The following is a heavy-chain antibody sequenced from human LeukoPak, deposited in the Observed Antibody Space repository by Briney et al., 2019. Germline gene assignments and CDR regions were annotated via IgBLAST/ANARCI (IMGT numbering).Heavy chain of an antibody. CDR2: INPKSGGI. J-gene: IGHJ4*02. CDR3: ARDAEYCSGGSCSEFDY. D-gene: IGHD2-15*01. V-gene: IGHV1-2*02. Sequence: ASVNVSCKASAYTFTDYYMHWVRQAPGQGLEWMGWINPKSGGINYAQKFQGRVTMTRDTSISTAYMELSSLRSDDTAVYYCARDAEYCSGGSCSEFDYWGQGTLVTVSS. CDR1: AYTFTDYY.